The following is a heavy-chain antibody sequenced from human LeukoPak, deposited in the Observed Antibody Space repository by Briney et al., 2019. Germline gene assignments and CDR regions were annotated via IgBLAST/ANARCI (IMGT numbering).Heavy chain of an antibody. V-gene: IGHV4-39*02. Sequence: PSETLSLTCTASGGSISSSSYHWGWIRQPPGKGLEWIGSIYYSGSTYYNPSLKSRVTISVDTSKNQFSLKLSSVTAADTAVYYCARDLDYWGQGTLVTVSS. CDR3: ARDLDY. CDR2: IYYSGST. J-gene: IGHJ4*02. CDR1: GGSISSSSYH.